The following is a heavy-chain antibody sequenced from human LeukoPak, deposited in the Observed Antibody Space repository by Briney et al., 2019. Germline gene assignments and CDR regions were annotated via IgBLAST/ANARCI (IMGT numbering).Heavy chain of an antibody. D-gene: IGHD6-13*01. Sequence: GGSLRLSCAASGFTFSSYSMNWVRQAPGKGLEWVSSISSSSSYIYYADSVKGRFTISRDNAKNSLYLQMNGLRAEDTAVYYCARGEAAAGLFYYYYYGMDVWGQGTTVTVSS. V-gene: IGHV3-21*01. CDR2: ISSSSSYI. CDR1: GFTFSSYS. J-gene: IGHJ6*02. CDR3: ARGEAAAGLFYYYYYGMDV.